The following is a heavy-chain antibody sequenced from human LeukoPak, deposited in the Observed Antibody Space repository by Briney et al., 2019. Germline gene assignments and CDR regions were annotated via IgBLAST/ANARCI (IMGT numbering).Heavy chain of an antibody. V-gene: IGHV3-11*04. J-gene: IGHJ4*02. CDR1: GFTLSDNY. CDR2: ISSSGNTT. Sequence: PGGSLRLSCAASGFTLSDNYMSWIRQAPGKGLEWVSYISSSGNTTYNADSVKGRFSITRDNAKNSLYLQMNSLRAEDTAVYYCARDGGSALFLDYWGQGTLVTVSS. CDR3: ARDGGSALFLDY. D-gene: IGHD2-15*01.